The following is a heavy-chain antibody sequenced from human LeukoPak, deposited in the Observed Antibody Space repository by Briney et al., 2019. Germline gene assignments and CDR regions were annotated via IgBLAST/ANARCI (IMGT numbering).Heavy chain of an antibody. V-gene: IGHV3-23*01. J-gene: IGHJ6*03. Sequence: GGSVRLSCAASGFTFSSCAMSWVREAPGEGLEWVSAISGSGGSTYYADSVKGRFTISRDNSKNTLYLQMNSLRAEDTALYYCAKVDYYYYYMDVWGKGTTVTVSS. CDR1: GFTFSSCA. D-gene: IGHD2-15*01. CDR2: ISGSGGST. CDR3: AKVDYYYYYMDV.